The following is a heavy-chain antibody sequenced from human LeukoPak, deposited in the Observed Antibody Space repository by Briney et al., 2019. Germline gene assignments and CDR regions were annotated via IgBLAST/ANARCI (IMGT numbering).Heavy chain of an antibody. CDR1: GFTYRSFS. CDR2: ISSSSSYI. V-gene: IGHV3-21*01. J-gene: IGHJ4*02. Sequence: GGSLRLSCSASGFTYRSFSMIWVRPAPGKGVEGGSSISSSSSYIYYADSVKGRFTISRDNAKDSLYLQMNSLRAEDTAVYYCAGAYSSSSLFILWGQGTLVTVSS. CDR3: AGAYSSSSLFIL. D-gene: IGHD6-6*01.